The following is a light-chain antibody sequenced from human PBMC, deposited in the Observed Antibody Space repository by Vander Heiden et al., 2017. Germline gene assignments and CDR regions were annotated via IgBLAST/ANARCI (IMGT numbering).Light chain of an antibody. CDR3: GADHGSGSNFVVI. V-gene: IGLV9-49*03. J-gene: IGLJ2*01. CDR1: SGYSYYK. CDR2: VGTGGIVG. Sequence: QPVLTQSPSASASLGASVTLTCTLSSGYSYYKVDWYQQRPGKGPRFVMRVGTGGIVGSKGDGIPDRFSVLGSGLNRYLTIKNVQEEDESDYHCGADHGSGSNFVVIFGGGTKLTVL.